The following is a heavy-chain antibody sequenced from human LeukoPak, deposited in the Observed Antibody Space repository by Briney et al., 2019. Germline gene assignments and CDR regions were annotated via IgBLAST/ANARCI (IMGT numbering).Heavy chain of an antibody. Sequence: PGGSLRLSCAASGFTFSNAWMSWVRQAPGKGLEWVGRIKSKTDGGTTDYAAPVKGRFTISRDDSKNTLYLQMNSLRAEDTAVYYCARDPFEDYVWGSYRYFYFDYWGQGTLVTVSS. V-gene: IGHV3-15*01. D-gene: IGHD3-16*02. CDR2: IKSKTDGGTT. CDR3: ARDPFEDYVWGSYRYFYFDY. J-gene: IGHJ4*02. CDR1: GFTFSNAW.